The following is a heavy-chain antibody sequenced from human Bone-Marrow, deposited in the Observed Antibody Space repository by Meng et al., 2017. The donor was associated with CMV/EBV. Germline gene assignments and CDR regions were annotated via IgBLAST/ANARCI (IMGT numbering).Heavy chain of an antibody. D-gene: IGHD4-17*01. Sequence: GGSLRLSCAASGFTFSSYSMNWVRQAPGKGLEWVSSISSSSSYIYYADSVKGRFTVSRDNAKNSLYLQMNSLRAEDTAVYYCAREKKRCGDVWGQGTTGTVSS. J-gene: IGHJ6*02. V-gene: IGHV3-21*01. CDR3: AREKKRCGDV. CDR1: GFTFSSYS. CDR2: ISSSSSYI.